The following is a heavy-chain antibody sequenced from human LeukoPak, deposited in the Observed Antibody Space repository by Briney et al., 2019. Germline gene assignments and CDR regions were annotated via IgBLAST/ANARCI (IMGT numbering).Heavy chain of an antibody. V-gene: IGHV3-66*02. J-gene: IGHJ6*02. CDR2: IYSGGST. D-gene: IGHD3-10*01. Sequence: GGSLRLSCAAYGFTVSSNYMSWVRQAPGQGLEWVSVIYSGGSTYYADSVKGRFTISRDNSKNTLYLQMNSLRAEDTAVYYCAGDRNYYGSGSYQSPHYYYYGMDVWGQGTTVTVSS. CDR3: AGDRNYYGSGSYQSPHYYYYGMDV. CDR1: GFTVSSNY.